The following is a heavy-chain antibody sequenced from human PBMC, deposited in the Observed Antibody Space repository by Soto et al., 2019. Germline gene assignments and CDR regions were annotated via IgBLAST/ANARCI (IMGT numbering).Heavy chain of an antibody. CDR3: ARGGAYCDSTSCHDH. J-gene: IGHJ4*02. CDR1: GYTFTNYG. V-gene: IGHV1-18*01. CDR2: ISAYNGNT. D-gene: IGHD2-2*01. Sequence: QVQLVQSGAEVKKPGASVKVSCKASGYTFTNYGISWVRQAPGQGLEWMGWISAYNGNTDYAQKLQGRVTMTTDTTTGNAYLERRSLSSDDTARYYCARGGAYCDSTSCHDHWGQGALVTVSS.